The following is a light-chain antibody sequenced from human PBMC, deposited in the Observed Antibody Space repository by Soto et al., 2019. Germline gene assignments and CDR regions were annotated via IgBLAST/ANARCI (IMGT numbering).Light chain of an antibody. CDR1: QTVSSIF. CDR3: QQYESSRT. Sequence: EIVLTQSPGTLSLSPGERATLSCRASQTVSSIFLAWYQQKTGQAPRPLIYGASTRATGIPDRFSGSGSGTDFTLTIRRLEPEDFAMYYCQQYESSRTFGQGTKVEMK. J-gene: IGKJ1*01. V-gene: IGKV3-20*01. CDR2: GAS.